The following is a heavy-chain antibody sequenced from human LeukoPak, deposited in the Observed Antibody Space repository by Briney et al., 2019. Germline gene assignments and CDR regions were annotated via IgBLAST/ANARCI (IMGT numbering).Heavy chain of an antibody. V-gene: IGHV3-7*03. J-gene: IGHJ4*02. CDR3: VKGPLITAAGTY. CDR1: GFTFSDYW. CDR2: INQYGGEI. D-gene: IGHD6-13*01. Sequence: PGGSLRLSCAASGFTFSDYWMTWVRQTPGKGLECVANINQYGGEISYVDSVKGRFTVSRDNAKNSLSLQMSSLRVKDTAVYYCVKGPLITAAGTYWGQGTLVTVSS.